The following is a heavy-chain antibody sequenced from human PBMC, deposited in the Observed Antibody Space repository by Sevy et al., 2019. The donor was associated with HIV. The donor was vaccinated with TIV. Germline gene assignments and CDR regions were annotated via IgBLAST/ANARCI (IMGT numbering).Heavy chain of an antibody. J-gene: IGHJ3*02. V-gene: IGHV1-24*01. CDR1: GYTLTELS. Sequence: ASVKVSCKVSGYTLTELSMHWVRQAPGKRLEWMGGFAPEDGETIYAQKFQGRVTMTEDTSTDTAYMELSSLRSEDTAVYYCATDLAIWFGELSSDAFDIWGQGTMVTVSS. CDR2: FAPEDGET. CDR3: ATDLAIWFGELSSDAFDI. D-gene: IGHD3-10*01.